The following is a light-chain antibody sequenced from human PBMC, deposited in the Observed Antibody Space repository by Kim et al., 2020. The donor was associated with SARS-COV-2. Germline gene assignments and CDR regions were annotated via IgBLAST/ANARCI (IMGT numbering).Light chain of an antibody. J-gene: IGKJ5*01. CDR3: QQYDNVPIT. CDR1: QDMKNY. CDR2: DAS. Sequence: ASVGDRVTITCQASQDMKNYLNWYQQKPGEAPKALIYDASNLETGVPSRFSGGGSGTDFSFTISSLQPEDFATYYCQQYDNVPITFGQGTRLEIK. V-gene: IGKV1-33*01.